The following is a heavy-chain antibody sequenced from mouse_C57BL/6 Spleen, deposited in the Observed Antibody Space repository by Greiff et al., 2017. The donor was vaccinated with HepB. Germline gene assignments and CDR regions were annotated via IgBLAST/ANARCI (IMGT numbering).Heavy chain of an antibody. Sequence: QVHVKQSGAELVRPGASVTLSCKASGYTFTDYEMHWVKQTPVHGLEWIGAIDPETGGTAYNQKFKGKAILTADKSSSTAYMELRSLTSEDSAVYYCTRSYYGSRAFDYWGQGTTLTVSS. J-gene: IGHJ2*01. CDR2: IDPETGGT. V-gene: IGHV1-15*01. D-gene: IGHD1-1*01. CDR1: GYTFTDYE. CDR3: TRSYYGSRAFDY.